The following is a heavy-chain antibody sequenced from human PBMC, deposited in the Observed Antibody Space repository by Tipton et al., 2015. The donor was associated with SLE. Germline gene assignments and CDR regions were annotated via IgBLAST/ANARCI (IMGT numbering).Heavy chain of an antibody. CDR1: GFTFSSYA. CDR3: ARGGWELLVLDV. V-gene: IGHV3-30-3*01. J-gene: IGHJ6*02. CDR2: ISYDGSNK. Sequence: SLRLSCAASGFTFSSYAMHWVRQAPGKGLEWVAVISYDGSNKYYADSVKGRFTISRDNSKNTLYLQMNSLRAEDTAVYYCARGGWELLVLDVWGQGTTVTVSS. D-gene: IGHD1-26*01.